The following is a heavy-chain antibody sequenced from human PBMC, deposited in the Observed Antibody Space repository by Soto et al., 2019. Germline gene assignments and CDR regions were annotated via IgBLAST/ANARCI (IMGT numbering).Heavy chain of an antibody. CDR2: ISYDGSNK. CDR3: ARDLAYCSSTSCYGLDAFDI. V-gene: IGHV3-30*14. D-gene: IGHD2-2*01. CDR1: GFTFSSYA. Sequence: PGGSLRLSCAASGFTFSSYAMHWVRQAPGKGLEWVAVISYDGSNKYYADSVKGRFTISRDNSKNTLYLQMNSLRAEDTAVYYCARDLAYCSSTSCYGLDAFDIWGQGTMVTV. J-gene: IGHJ3*02.